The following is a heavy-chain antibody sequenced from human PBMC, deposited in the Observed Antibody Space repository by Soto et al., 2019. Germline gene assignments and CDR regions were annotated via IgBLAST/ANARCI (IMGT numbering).Heavy chain of an antibody. D-gene: IGHD6-13*01. CDR1: GFTFSSYD. CDR3: ARAGEQQLAENYYYYYGMDV. V-gene: IGHV3-13*01. J-gene: IGHJ6*02. CDR2: IGTAGDT. Sequence: PGGSLRLSCAASGFTFSSYDMHWVRQATGKGLEWVSAIGTAGDTYYPGSVKGRFTISRENAKNSLYLQMNSLRAEDTAVYYCARAGEQQLAENYYYYYGMDVWGQGTTVTVSS.